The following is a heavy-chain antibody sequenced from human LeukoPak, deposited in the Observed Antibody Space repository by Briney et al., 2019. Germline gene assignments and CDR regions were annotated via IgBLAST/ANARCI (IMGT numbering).Heavy chain of an antibody. CDR1: GYTFTGYY. Sequence: ASVKVSCEASGYTFTGYYMHWVRQAPGQGLEWMGWINPNSGGTNYAQKFQGRVTMTRDTSISTAYMELSRLRSDDTAVYYCARSIWYSRSSGFDYWGQGTLVTVSS. CDR3: ARSIWYSRSSGFDY. V-gene: IGHV1-2*02. D-gene: IGHD6-13*01. J-gene: IGHJ4*02. CDR2: INPNSGGT.